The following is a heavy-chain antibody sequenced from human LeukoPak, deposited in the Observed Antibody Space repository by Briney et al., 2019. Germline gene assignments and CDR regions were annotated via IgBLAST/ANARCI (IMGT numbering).Heavy chain of an antibody. Sequence: SVKVSCKASGCTFSSYAISWVRQAPGQGLEWMGGIIPIFGTVNYAQKFQGRVTITADETTSTAYMELSSLRSEDTAVYYCASSSVSYINPDYWGQGTLVTVSS. V-gene: IGHV1-69*13. J-gene: IGHJ4*02. CDR2: IIPIFGTV. CDR3: ASSSVSYINPDY. D-gene: IGHD1-26*01. CDR1: GCTFSSYA.